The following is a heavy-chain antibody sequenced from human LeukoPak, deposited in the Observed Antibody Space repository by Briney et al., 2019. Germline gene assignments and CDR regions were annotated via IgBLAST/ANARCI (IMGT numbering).Heavy chain of an antibody. Sequence: GESLRLSCAASGFTFCNYWMHWVRQAPGKGLVWVSRIKTHLTSSRYADSVEARFIISRDKAKNTLYLQMSSLRAEDTAVYFCTRDRNQPFDIWGQGTMANVAS. D-gene: IGHD1-14*01. CDR3: TRDRNQPFDI. V-gene: IGHV3-74*01. CDR2: IKTHLTSS. J-gene: IGHJ3*02. CDR1: GFTFCNYW.